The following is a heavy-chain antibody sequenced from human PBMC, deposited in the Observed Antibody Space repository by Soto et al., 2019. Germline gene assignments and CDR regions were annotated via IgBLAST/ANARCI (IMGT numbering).Heavy chain of an antibody. J-gene: IGHJ4*02. D-gene: IGHD2-15*01. CDR2: IYYNGST. CDR1: GGSISTYY. V-gene: IGHV4-59*01. Sequence: QVQLQESGPGLVKPSETLSLTRTVSGGSISTYYWSWIRQPPGKGLEWIGYIYYNGSTNYNPSLKSRVTISVDTSSNQFSLKLSSVTTADTAVYYCARGRYCSGGTCYELGFDYWGQGSLVPVSS. CDR3: ARGRYCSGGTCYELGFDY.